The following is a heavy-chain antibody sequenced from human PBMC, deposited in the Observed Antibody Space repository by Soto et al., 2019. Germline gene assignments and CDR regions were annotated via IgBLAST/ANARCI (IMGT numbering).Heavy chain of an antibody. CDR2: IKSKYAGGTI. J-gene: IGHJ3*02. D-gene: IGHD7-27*01. CDR3: GTGDAFDS. V-gene: IGHV3-15*01. Sequence: RQTPGKGLEWVGGIKSKYAGGTIDYAPSVKGRFIIARDDSQNTLYLQMDSLRTEATAVYYCGTGDAFDSWGQGTMVSVPS.